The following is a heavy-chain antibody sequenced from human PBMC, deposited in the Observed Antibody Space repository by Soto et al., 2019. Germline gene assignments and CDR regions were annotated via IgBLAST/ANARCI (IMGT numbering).Heavy chain of an antibody. D-gene: IGHD3-9*01. Sequence: GGSLRLSCAASGFTFSSYAMSWVRQAPGKGLEWVSAISGSGGSTYYADSVKGRFTISRDNSKNTLYLQMNSLRAEDTAVYYCAKVGYDILTGYSTWDYYYYMDVWGKGTTVTVSS. CDR3: AKVGYDILTGYSTWDYYYYMDV. CDR2: ISGSGGST. J-gene: IGHJ6*03. CDR1: GFTFSSYA. V-gene: IGHV3-23*01.